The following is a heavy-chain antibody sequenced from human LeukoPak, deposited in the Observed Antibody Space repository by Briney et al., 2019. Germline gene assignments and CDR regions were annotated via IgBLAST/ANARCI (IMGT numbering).Heavy chain of an antibody. V-gene: IGHV3-23*01. CDR1: GFTFSNHA. D-gene: IGHD5-18*01. CDR2: ISGGGETS. CDR3: VKGLRSYGYSLFDY. Sequence: GGSLRLSCVASGFTFSNHAMNWVRQAPGEGLEWVSVISGGGETSYYADSVKGRFTISRDNSKNTIYLQMNSLGAEDTAVYYCVKGLRSYGYSLFDYWGQGTLVTVSS. J-gene: IGHJ4*02.